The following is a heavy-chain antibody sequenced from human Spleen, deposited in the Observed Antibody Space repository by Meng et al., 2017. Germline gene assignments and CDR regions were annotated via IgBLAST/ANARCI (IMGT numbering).Heavy chain of an antibody. Sequence: VQLVQSGAEVNKPGASVKVSCKASGYTCTSHGISGVRQAPGQGLEWMGRINPKSGDTHYAQKFQARVTMTGDTSISTAYMELSRLRSDDTAVYYCARDSDSSSWGGADFDYWGQGTLVTVSS. CDR2: INPKSGDT. CDR1: GYTCTSHG. D-gene: IGHD6-13*01. V-gene: IGHV1-2*06. J-gene: IGHJ4*02. CDR3: ARDSDSSSWGGADFDY.